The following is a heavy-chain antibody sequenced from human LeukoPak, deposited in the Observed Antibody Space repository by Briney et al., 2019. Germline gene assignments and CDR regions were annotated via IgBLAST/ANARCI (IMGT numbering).Heavy chain of an antibody. J-gene: IGHJ4*02. D-gene: IGHD6-13*01. V-gene: IGHV3-23*01. CDR1: GFTFTSYA. CDR3: ARLDSSSWYDY. CDR2: ITGSGGST. Sequence: GGSLRLSCAASGFTFTSYAMSWVRQAPGKGLEWVSGITGSGGSTYYADSVKGRFTISRDNSKNTLYLQMNSLRAEDTAVYYCARLDSSSWYDYWGQGTLVTVSS.